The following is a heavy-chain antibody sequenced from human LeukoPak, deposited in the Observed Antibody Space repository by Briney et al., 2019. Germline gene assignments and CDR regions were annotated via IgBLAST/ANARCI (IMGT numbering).Heavy chain of an antibody. D-gene: IGHD6-6*01. CDR3: ARRASSSGFDY. J-gene: IGHJ4*02. Sequence: PSETLSLTCTVSGESISSGGFYWSWIRQHPEKCLEWIGYISYSGATYYNPSLQNRVTISVDTSKDQFSLRVTSVTAADTAMYYCARRASSSGFDYWGQGILVTVSS. CDR1: GESISSGGFY. CDR2: ISYSGAT. V-gene: IGHV4-31*03.